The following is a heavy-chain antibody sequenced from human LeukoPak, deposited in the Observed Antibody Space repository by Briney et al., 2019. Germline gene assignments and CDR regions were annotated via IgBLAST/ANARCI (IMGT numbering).Heavy chain of an antibody. V-gene: IGHV1-18*01. CDR2: ISAYNGNT. CDR1: GYTFTSYG. CDR3: ARADSSSPPWYFDL. Sequence: ASVKVSCKASGYTFTSYGISWVRQAPGQGLEWMGWISAYNGNTNYAQKLQGRVTMTTDTSTSTAYMELRSLRSDDTAVYHCARADSSSPPWYFDLWGRGTLVTVSS. J-gene: IGHJ2*01. D-gene: IGHD6-13*01.